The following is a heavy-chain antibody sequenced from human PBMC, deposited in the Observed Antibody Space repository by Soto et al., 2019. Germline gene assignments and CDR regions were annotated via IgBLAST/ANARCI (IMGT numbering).Heavy chain of an antibody. J-gene: IGHJ6*02. Sequence: PGGSLRLSCAASGFTFSNYGIHWVRQAPGKGLEWVAVISYDGINKYYADSVKGRFTISRDNSKSTLSLQMNSLRGDDTAVYYCSKDVWERGYSSGPYYYYGMDVWGQGTTVTVSS. V-gene: IGHV3-30*18. CDR1: GFTFSNYG. CDR2: ISYDGINK. D-gene: IGHD5-18*01. CDR3: SKDVWERGYSSGPYYYYGMDV.